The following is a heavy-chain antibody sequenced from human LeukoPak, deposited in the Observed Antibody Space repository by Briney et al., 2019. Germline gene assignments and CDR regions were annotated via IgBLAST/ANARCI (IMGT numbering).Heavy chain of an antibody. J-gene: IGHJ4*02. CDR2: ISGNGGST. CDR3: ARDADSGRSPGPY. Sequence: GGSLRLSCAASGFTFSSYAMNWVRQAPGKGLEWVSTISGNGGSTYYADSVKGRFTISRDNSKNTLYLQMNSLRAEDTAVYYCARDADSGRSPGPYWGQGTLVTVSS. D-gene: IGHD1-26*01. CDR1: GFTFSSYA. V-gene: IGHV3-23*01.